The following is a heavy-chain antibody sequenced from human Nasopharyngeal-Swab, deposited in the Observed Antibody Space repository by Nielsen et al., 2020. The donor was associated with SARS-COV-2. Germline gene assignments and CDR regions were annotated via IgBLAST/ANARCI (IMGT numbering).Heavy chain of an antibody. J-gene: IGHJ6*02. D-gene: IGHD5-18*01. CDR3: AKDFNVDTAMVTYYYGMDV. V-gene: IGHV3-9*01. CDR2: ISWNSGTT. Sequence: SLKISCAASGFTFDDYAMHLVRQAPGKGLEWVSGISWNSGTTGYADSVKGRFTISRDNAKSSLYLQMNSLRAEDTALYYCAKDFNVDTAMVTYYYGMDVWGQGTTVTVSS. CDR1: GFTFDDYA.